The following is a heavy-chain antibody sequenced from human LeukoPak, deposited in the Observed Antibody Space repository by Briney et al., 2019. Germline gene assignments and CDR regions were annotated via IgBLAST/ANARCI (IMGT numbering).Heavy chain of an antibody. J-gene: IGHJ4*02. CDR3: AKAARKNGSYARLLKYYFDS. CDR2: IYSRGST. V-gene: IGHV4-4*07. Sequence: SETLSLTCTVSGGSISSYYWSWIRQPAGKGLEWIGRIYSRGSTNYNPSLKSRVTMSVDTSKNQFSLKLSSVTAADTAFYYCAKAARKNGSYARLLKYYFDSWGQGTLVTVSS. CDR1: GGSISSYY. D-gene: IGHD1-26*01.